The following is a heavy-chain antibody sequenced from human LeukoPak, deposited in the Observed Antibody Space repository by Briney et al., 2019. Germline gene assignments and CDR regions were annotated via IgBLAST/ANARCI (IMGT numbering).Heavy chain of an antibody. Sequence: GASVKVSCKASGYTFTSYDINWVRQATGQGLEWMGWINPNSGGTNYAQKFQGRVTMTRDTSISTAYMELSRLRSDDTAVYYCASGSWFGELSFDYWGQGTLVTVSS. J-gene: IGHJ4*02. D-gene: IGHD3-10*01. V-gene: IGHV1-2*02. CDR1: GYTFTSYD. CDR3: ASGSWFGELSFDY. CDR2: INPNSGGT.